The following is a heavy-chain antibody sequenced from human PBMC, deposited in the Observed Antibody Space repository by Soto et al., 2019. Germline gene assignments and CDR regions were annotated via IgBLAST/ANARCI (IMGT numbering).Heavy chain of an antibody. V-gene: IGHV4-30-2*01. Sequence: SETLSLTCAVSGCSISSGGYSWSWIRQPPGKGLEWIGYIYHSGSTYYNPSLKSRVTISVDRSKNQFSLKLSSVTAADTAVYYCASSNIAAAGFYYYGMDVWGRGTTVTVSS. CDR2: IYHSGST. J-gene: IGHJ6*02. CDR1: GCSISSGGYS. CDR3: ASSNIAAAGFYYYGMDV. D-gene: IGHD6-13*01.